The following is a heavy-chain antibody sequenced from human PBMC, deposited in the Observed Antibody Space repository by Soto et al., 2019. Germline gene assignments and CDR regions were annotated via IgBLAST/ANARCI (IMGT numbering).Heavy chain of an antibody. CDR3: ARDIHKTDTAMVR. J-gene: IGHJ4*02. V-gene: IGHV1-18*04. D-gene: IGHD5-18*01. Sequence: QVQLVQSGAEVKKPGASVKVSCKASGYTFTSYGISWVRQAPGQGLEWMGWISAYNGNTNYAQKLQGRVTMTTDTSTSTGYMERRSLRSDDTAGYYCARDIHKTDTAMVRWGQGTLVTVSS. CDR2: ISAYNGNT. CDR1: GYTFTSYG.